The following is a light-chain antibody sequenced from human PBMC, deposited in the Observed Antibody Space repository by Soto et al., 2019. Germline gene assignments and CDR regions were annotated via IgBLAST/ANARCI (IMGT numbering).Light chain of an antibody. CDR1: SSDVGSYNL. CDR3: CSYAGSSTFEV. Sequence: QSALTQPASVSGSPGQSTAISCTGTSSDVGSYNLVSWYQQHPGKAPKLMIYEGSKRPSGVSNRFSGSKSGNTASLTISGLQAEDEADYYCCSYAGSSTFEVFGTGTKVTV. CDR2: EGS. V-gene: IGLV2-23*03. J-gene: IGLJ1*01.